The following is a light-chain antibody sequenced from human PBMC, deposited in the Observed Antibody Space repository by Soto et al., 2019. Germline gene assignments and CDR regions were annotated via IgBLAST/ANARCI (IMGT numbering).Light chain of an antibody. Sequence: SVLTQPASVSGSPGQSIIISCTGTSSDVGYYNFVSWYQQHPGKAPKLMMYEVSNRPSGVPNRFSGSKSGNTASLTISGLQAEDEADYYCSSHASSSTLYVFGTGTKVTV. CDR2: EVS. J-gene: IGLJ1*01. CDR3: SSHASSSTLYV. CDR1: SSDVGYYNF. V-gene: IGLV2-14*01.